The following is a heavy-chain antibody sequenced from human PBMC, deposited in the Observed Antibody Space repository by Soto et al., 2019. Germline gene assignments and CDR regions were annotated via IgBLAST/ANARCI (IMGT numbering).Heavy chain of an antibody. J-gene: IGHJ2*01. CDR3: AKGPGSSWSHWYFDL. CDR2: ISGSGGST. Sequence: EVQLLESGGGLVQPGGSLRLSCAASGFTFSSYAMSWVRQAPGKGLEWVSAISGSGGSTYYADSVKGRFTISRDTSKNTLYLQMNSLRAEDTAVYYCAKGPGSSWSHWYFDLWGRSTLVTVSS. D-gene: IGHD6-13*01. V-gene: IGHV3-23*01. CDR1: GFTFSSYA.